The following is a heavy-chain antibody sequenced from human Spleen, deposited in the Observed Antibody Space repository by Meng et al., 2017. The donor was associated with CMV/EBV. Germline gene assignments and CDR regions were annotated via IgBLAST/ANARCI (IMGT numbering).Heavy chain of an antibody. Sequence: GSLRLSCAVYGGSFSGYYWSWVRQPPGKRLEWIGNICYSGSTNYNPSLKSRVTISVDTSKNQFSLKLSSVTAADTAVYYCARRRYYDFWSGYFYYGMDVWGQGTTVTVSS. V-gene: IGHV4-34*01. J-gene: IGHJ6*02. CDR3: ARRRYYDFWSGYFYYGMDV. CDR2: ICYSGST. D-gene: IGHD3-3*01. CDR1: GGSFSGYY.